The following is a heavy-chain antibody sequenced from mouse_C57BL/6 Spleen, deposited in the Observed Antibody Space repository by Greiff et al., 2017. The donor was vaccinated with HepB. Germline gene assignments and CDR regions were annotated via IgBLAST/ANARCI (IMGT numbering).Heavy chain of an antibody. J-gene: IGHJ4*01. V-gene: IGHV5-16*01. CDR1: GFTFSDYY. CDR3: ARDRHRWLLQAMDY. CDR2: INYDGSST. D-gene: IGHD2-3*01. Sequence: EVKVVESEGGLVQPGSSMKLSCTASGFTFSDYYMAWVRQVPEKGLEWVANINYDGSSTYYLDSLKSRFIISRDNAKNILYLQMSSLKSEDTATYYCARDRHRWLLQAMDYWGQGTSVTVSS.